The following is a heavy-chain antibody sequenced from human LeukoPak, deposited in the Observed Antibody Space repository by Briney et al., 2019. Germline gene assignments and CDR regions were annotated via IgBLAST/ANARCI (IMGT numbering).Heavy chain of an antibody. J-gene: IGHJ6*02. V-gene: IGHV3-74*01. Sequence: PGGSLRLSCAASGFTFSSYWMHWVRQAPGKGLVWVSRINSDGSSTSYADSVKGRFTISRDNAKNTLYLQMNSLRAEDTAVYYCARDEVEEMATIDYYYGMDVWGQGTTVTVSS. CDR1: GFTFSSYW. CDR3: ARDEVEEMATIDYYYGMDV. D-gene: IGHD5-24*01. CDR2: INSDGSST.